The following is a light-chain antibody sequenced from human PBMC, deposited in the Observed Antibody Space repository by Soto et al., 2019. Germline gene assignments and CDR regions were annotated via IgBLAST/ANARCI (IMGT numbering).Light chain of an antibody. CDR2: DAS. Sequence: ELVLTQSPATLSLSPGERTTLSCRASQSVSSYLAWYQQKPGQAPRLLIYDASNRATGIPARFSGSGTGTDFTLTISSLEPEDFAFYYCQQRSNWPEVTFGPATKVDIK. J-gene: IGKJ3*01. CDR3: QQRSNWPEVT. CDR1: QSVSSY. V-gene: IGKV3-11*01.